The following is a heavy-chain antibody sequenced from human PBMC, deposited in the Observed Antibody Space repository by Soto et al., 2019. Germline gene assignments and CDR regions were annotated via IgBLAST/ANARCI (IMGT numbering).Heavy chain of an antibody. Sequence: EMQLVESGGGLVKPGGSLSLSCAASGFTFSSYSMNWVRQAPGKGLEWVSSISSSSNYIYYADSVKGRFTISRDNAKNSLYLQMNSLRAEDTAVYYCARDLVGATIWGQGTLVTVSS. J-gene: IGHJ4*02. CDR1: GFTFSSYS. D-gene: IGHD1-26*01. CDR2: ISSSSNYI. V-gene: IGHV3-21*01. CDR3: ARDLVGATI.